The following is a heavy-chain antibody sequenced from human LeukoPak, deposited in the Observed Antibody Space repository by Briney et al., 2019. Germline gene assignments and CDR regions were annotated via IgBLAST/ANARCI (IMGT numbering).Heavy chain of an antibody. V-gene: IGHV4-59*01. CDR2: IYYSGST. Sequence: SETLSLTCTVSGGSISSYYWSWIRQPPGKGLEWIGYIYYSGSTNYNPSLKSRVTISVDTSKNQFSLKLSSVTAADTAVYYCARTMVAHDYSNLYWYFDLWGRGTLVTVSS. CDR3: ARTMVAHDYSNLYWYFDL. CDR1: GGSISSYY. J-gene: IGHJ2*01. D-gene: IGHD4-11*01.